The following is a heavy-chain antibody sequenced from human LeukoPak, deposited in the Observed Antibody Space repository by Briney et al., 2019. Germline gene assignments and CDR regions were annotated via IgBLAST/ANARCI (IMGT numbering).Heavy chain of an antibody. CDR1: GGSITSSTYY. Sequence: PSETLSLTCTVSGGSITSSTYYWGWIRQPPGKGLEWIGSIYYTGSTHYNPSPKSRVPISIDTSKHQFSLNLTSVTAADTAVYFCARDKIVRAAHDAFDIWGQGTMVAVSS. J-gene: IGHJ3*02. D-gene: IGHD3-10*01. CDR3: ARDKIVRAAHDAFDI. V-gene: IGHV4-39*07. CDR2: IYYTGST.